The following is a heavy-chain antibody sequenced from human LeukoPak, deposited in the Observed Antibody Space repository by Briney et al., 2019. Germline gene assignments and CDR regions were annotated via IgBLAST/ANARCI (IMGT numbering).Heavy chain of an antibody. D-gene: IGHD6-19*01. CDR2: ISTINSTT. CDR3: ARNVYDLRGQWLVPGFDY. J-gene: IGHJ4*02. CDR1: GFTFGSYE. Sequence: GGSLRLSCAASGFTFGSYEMNWVRQAPGKGLEWVSYISTINSTTYYADSVKGRFTVSRDDAKSSLYLQMSSLRAEDTAVYYCARNVYDLRGQWLVPGFDYWGQGTLVTVSS. V-gene: IGHV3-48*03.